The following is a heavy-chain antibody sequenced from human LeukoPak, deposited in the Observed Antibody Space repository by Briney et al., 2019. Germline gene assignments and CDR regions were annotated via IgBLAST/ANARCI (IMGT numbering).Heavy chain of an antibody. J-gene: IGHJ6*02. D-gene: IGHD2-21*01. CDR3: ARRVSAFFYGMDV. V-gene: IGHV1-69*13. CDR2: IIPIFGTA. Sequence: SVKVSCKASGYTFTSYGISWVRQAPGQGLEWMGGIIPIFGTANYAQKFQGRVTITADESTSTAYMELSSLRSEDTAVYYCARRVSAFFYGMDVWGQGTTVTVSS. CDR1: GYTFTSYG.